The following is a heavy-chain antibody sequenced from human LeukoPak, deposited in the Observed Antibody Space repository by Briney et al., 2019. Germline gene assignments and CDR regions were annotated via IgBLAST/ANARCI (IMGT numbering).Heavy chain of an antibody. CDR2: IRSKVYGGTP. CDR3: TRDQTPYY. V-gene: IGHV3-49*04. Sequence: GGSLRLSCTASGFTFGDYAMTWVRQAPGKGLEWVGFIRSKVYGGTPEYAASVRGRFTISRDDSKGVAYLQMNSLKTEDTAVYYCTRDQTPYYWGQGTLVTVSS. CDR1: GFTFGDYA. J-gene: IGHJ4*02.